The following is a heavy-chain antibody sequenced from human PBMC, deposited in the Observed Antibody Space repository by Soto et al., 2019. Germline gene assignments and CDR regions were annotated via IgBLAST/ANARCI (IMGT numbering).Heavy chain of an antibody. V-gene: IGHV4-34*01. CDR3: ARGPPGIELWNDAFDI. Sequence: SETLSLTCAAYGGSFSGYYWSWIRQPPGKGLEWIGEINHSGSTNYNPSLKSRVTISVDTSKNQFSLKLSSVTAADTAVYSCARGPPGIELWNDAFDIWGQGTMVTVSS. J-gene: IGHJ3*02. CDR1: GGSFSGYY. CDR2: INHSGST. D-gene: IGHD5-18*01.